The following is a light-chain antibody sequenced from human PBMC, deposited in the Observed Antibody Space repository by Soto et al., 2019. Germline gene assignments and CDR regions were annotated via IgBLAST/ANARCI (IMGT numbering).Light chain of an antibody. CDR3: QQYYNWWT. Sequence: EIVLTQSPGTLSFSPGERATLSCRASQSVSSSSLAWYQQNPGQAPRLLIYEASSRATGIPDRFSGSGSGTEFTLTISSLQSEDFAVYHCQQYYNWWTFGQGTKVDIK. V-gene: IGKV3-20*01. J-gene: IGKJ1*01. CDR2: EAS. CDR1: QSVSSSS.